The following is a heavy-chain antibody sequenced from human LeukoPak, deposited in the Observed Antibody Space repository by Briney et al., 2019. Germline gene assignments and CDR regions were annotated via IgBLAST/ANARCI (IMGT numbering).Heavy chain of an antibody. CDR1: GFTFSSYA. CDR2: ISGSGGST. V-gene: IGHV3-23*01. CDR3: AKVRDTREWYKDAFDV. J-gene: IGHJ3*01. Sequence: GGSLRLSCAASGFTFSSYAMSWVRQAPGKGLEWVSAISGSGGSTYYADSVKGRFTISRDNSRNTLYLQMSSLRGEDSAIYYCAKVRDTREWYKDAFDVWGQGTRVTVSS. D-gene: IGHD3-3*01.